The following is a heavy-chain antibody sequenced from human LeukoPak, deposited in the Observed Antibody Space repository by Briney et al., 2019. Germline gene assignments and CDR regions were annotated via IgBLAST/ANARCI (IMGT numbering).Heavy chain of an antibody. V-gene: IGHV3-23*01. CDR1: GFTFGSYA. Sequence: GGSLRLSCAASGFTFGSYAMYWVRQAPGKGLEWVSGIFGSGDSAHYADSVKGRFTISRDNSKNTVYLQMDSLRAEDTATYYCAKTTTGYSSGRYPAWPIDYWGQGTLVTVSS. CDR3: AKTTTGYSSGRYPAWPIDY. J-gene: IGHJ4*02. CDR2: IFGSGDSA. D-gene: IGHD2-15*01.